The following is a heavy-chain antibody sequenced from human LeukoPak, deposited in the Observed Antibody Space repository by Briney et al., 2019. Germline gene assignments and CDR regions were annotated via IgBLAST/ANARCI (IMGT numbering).Heavy chain of an antibody. CDR1: GFTFDDYA. V-gene: IGHV3-9*01. CDR3: ARESHSWDYSGYDPYYGMDV. D-gene: IGHD5-12*01. J-gene: IGHJ6*02. Sequence: GGSLRLSCAASGFTFDDYAMHWVRHAPGKGLEWVSGISWNSGSIGYADSVKGRFTISRDNAKNSLYLQMNSLRAEDTAVYYCARESHSWDYSGYDPYYGMDVWGQGTTVTVSS. CDR2: ISWNSGSI.